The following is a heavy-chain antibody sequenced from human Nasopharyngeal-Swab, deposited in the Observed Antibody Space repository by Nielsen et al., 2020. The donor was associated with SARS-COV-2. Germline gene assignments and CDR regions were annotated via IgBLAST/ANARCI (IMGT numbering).Heavy chain of an antibody. CDR3: VKDIGSSTTFTFDY. Sequence: GGSLRLSCAASGIIFDDYAMHWVRQAPGKGLEWVSSITWNSGTIDSADSVKGRFTISRDNAKNSLYLQMSSLRPEDTAIYYCVKDIGSSTTFTFDYWGQGTLVTVSS. CDR2: ITWNSGTI. V-gene: IGHV3-9*01. D-gene: IGHD2-2*01. J-gene: IGHJ4*02. CDR1: GIIFDDYA.